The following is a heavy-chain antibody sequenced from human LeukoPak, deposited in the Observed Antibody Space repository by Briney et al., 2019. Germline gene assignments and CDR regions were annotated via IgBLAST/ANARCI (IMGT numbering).Heavy chain of an antibody. V-gene: IGHV4-59*01. Sequence: SETLSLTCTVSGGSISSYYWSWIRQPPGKGLEWIGYIYYSGSTNYNPSLKSRVTISVDTSKNQFSLKLSSVTAADTAVYYCATKLWSQDWFDPWGQGTLVTVSS. CDR2: IYYSGST. CDR1: GGSISSYY. J-gene: IGHJ5*02. D-gene: IGHD3-10*01. CDR3: ATKLWSQDWFDP.